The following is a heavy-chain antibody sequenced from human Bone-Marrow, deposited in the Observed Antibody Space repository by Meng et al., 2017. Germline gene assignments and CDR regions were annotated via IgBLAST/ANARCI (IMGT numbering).Heavy chain of an antibody. D-gene: IGHD6-19*01. CDR3: AREPSLPGVAVAGSPYHYYGMDV. V-gene: IGHV1-2*02. CDR2: INPNSGGT. CDR1: GYTFTGYY. J-gene: IGHJ6*02. Sequence: ASVKVSCKASGYTFTGYYMHWVRQAPGQGLEWMGWINPNSGGTNYAQKFQGRVTMTRDTSISTAYMELSRLRSDDTAVYYCAREPSLPGVAVAGSPYHYYGMDVWGQGTTVTVSS.